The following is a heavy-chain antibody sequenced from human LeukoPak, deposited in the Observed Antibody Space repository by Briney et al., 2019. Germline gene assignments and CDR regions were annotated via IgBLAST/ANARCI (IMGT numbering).Heavy chain of an antibody. V-gene: IGHV3-7*01. D-gene: IGHD3-22*01. J-gene: IGHJ4*02. Sequence: GGSLRLSCAASGFTFTTYWMSWIRQTPGKGLEWVAKIKPDGSEKSYVDSVKGRFTISRDNAKNSVFLQMDSLRVEDTALYHCARGQLADSYWGQGALVTVSS. CDR2: IKPDGSEK. CDR3: ARGQLADSY. CDR1: GFTFTTYW.